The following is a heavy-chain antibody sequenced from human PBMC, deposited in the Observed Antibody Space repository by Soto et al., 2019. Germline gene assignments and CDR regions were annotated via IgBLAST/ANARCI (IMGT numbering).Heavy chain of an antibody. CDR2: ISSNGGST. CDR3: ARGTVRGVIRNFDY. D-gene: IGHD3-10*01. V-gene: IGHV3-64*01. Sequence: QPGGSLRLSCAASGFTFSSYAMHWVRQAPGKGLEYVSAISSNGGSTYYANSVKGRFTISRDNSKNTLYLQMGSLRAEDMAVYYCARGTVRGVIRNFDYWGQGTLVTVSS. J-gene: IGHJ4*02. CDR1: GFTFSSYA.